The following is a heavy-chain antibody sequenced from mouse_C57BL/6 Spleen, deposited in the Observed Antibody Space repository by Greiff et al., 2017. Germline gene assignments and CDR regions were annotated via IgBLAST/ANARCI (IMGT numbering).Heavy chain of an antibody. CDR3: ARVLTGSFDY. CDR2: IHPNRGST. CDR1: GYTFTSYW. V-gene: IGHV1-64*01. D-gene: IGHD4-1*01. J-gene: IGHJ2*01. Sequence: VQLQQPGAELVKPGASVKLSCKASGYTFTSYWMHWVKQRPGQGLEWIGMIHPNRGSTNYNEKFNSKATLTVAKSSSTAYMQLSSLTSEDSAVYCGARVLTGSFDYWGQGTTLTVSS.